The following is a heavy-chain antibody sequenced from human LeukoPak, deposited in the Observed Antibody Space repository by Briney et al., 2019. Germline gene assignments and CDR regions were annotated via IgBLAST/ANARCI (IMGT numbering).Heavy chain of an antibody. CDR3: ATDPSAYCSGGSCYTWFDP. D-gene: IGHD2-15*01. V-gene: IGHV1-24*01. J-gene: IGHJ5*02. Sequence: GASVKVSCKVSGYTLTELSMHWVRQAPGKGLEWMGGFDPEDGETIYAQKFQGRVTMTEDTSTDTAYMELSSLRSEDTAVYYCATDPSAYCSGGSCYTWFDPWGQGTLVTVSS. CDR1: GYTLTELS. CDR2: FDPEDGET.